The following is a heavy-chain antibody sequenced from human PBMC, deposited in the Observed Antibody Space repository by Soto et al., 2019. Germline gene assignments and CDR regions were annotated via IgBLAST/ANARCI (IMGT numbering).Heavy chain of an antibody. Sequence: KRAASVKVSCKASGYTFTNYAMHWVRQAPGQWLEWMGWINAGNGNTKYSQKCQSRGTITRDTSASTDYMELSSLRSEETSVYYWPRGSCYYLPDYWGQGTLVTVSS. CDR1: GYTFTNYA. CDR2: INAGNGNT. CDR3: PRGSCYYLPDY. D-gene: IGHD1-26*01. J-gene: IGHJ4*02. V-gene: IGHV1-3*01.